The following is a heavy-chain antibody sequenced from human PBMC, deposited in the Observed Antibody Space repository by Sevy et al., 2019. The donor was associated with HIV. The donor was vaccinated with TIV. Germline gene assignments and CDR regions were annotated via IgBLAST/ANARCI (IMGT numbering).Heavy chain of an antibody. V-gene: IGHV1-18*01. Sequence: ASVKVSCKASGYTFSSYGVSWVRQAPGQGLEWMGWISAYNGNKNYAQNLQGRVTMTTDTSTNTAYMELSSLRSDDTAVYYCARCTNYDFWSGHHDAFDIWGQGTMVTVSS. CDR3: ARCTNYDFWSGHHDAFDI. CDR1: GYTFSSYG. CDR2: ISAYNGNK. J-gene: IGHJ3*02. D-gene: IGHD3-3*01.